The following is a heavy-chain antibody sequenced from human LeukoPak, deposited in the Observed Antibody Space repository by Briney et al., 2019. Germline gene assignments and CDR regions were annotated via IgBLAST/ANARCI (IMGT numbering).Heavy chain of an antibody. CDR1: GYSFTSYC. Sequence: GESLKISCKGSGYSFTSYCIGWVRQMPGKGLEWMGIIYPGDSDTRYSPSFQGQVTISADKSISTAYLQWSSLKASDTAMYYSARRLITRGVSWFDPWGQGTLVTVSS. CDR3: ARRLITRGVSWFDP. D-gene: IGHD3-22*01. CDR2: IYPGDSDT. V-gene: IGHV5-51*01. J-gene: IGHJ5*02.